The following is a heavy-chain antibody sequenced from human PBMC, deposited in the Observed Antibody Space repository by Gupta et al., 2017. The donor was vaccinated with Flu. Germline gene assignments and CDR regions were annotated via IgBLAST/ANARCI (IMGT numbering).Heavy chain of an antibody. CDR3: VQFQLLEDY. D-gene: IGHD1-1*01. J-gene: IGHJ4*02. CDR2: SSSSGSTT. V-gene: IGHV3-48*03. CDR1: GVTFTTYE. Sequence: EVQLVGSGGRMVPPGGSLNLTCSVSGVTFTTYEFDGVRQAPGNGLEWISHSSSSGSTTHYADSVKGRFTHSRDDAKNSLHLQMNGLRAEDTAVYYCVQFQLLEDYWGQGTQVIVSS.